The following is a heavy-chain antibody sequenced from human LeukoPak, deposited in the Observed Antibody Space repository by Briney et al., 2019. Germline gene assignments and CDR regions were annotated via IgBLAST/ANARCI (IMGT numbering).Heavy chain of an antibody. CDR2: IYYSGST. Sequence: SETLPLTCTVSGGSISSYYWSWIRQPPGKGLEWIGYIYYSGSTNYNPSLKSRVTISVDTSKNQFSLKLSSVTAADTAVYYCARVYSSSFPNWFDPWGQGTLVTVSS. D-gene: IGHD6-6*01. V-gene: IGHV4-59*01. CDR1: GGSISSYY. J-gene: IGHJ5*02. CDR3: ARVYSSSFPNWFDP.